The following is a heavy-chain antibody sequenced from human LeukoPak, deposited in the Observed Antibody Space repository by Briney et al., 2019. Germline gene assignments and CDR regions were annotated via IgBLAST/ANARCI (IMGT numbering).Heavy chain of an antibody. D-gene: IGHD2-2*01. CDR2: INSDGSST. CDR3: ASSSPAAISDGMDV. Sequence: GGPRRLSCAASGFPFSSYWMHWVRKAPGKGLVWVSRINSDGSSTSYADSVKGRFTISRDNAKNTLYLQMNSLRAEDTAVYYCASSSPAAISDGMDVWGQGTTVTVSS. V-gene: IGHV3-74*01. J-gene: IGHJ6*02. CDR1: GFPFSSYW.